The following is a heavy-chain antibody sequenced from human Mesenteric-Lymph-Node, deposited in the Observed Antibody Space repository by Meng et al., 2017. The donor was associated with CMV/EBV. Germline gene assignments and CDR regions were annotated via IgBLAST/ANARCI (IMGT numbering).Heavy chain of an antibody. D-gene: IGHD1-26*01. CDR1: GFTFSSYT. V-gene: IGHV3-21*01. CDR3: AKGGSGSYPTYGMDV. CDR2: ITSGSTYI. Sequence: GESLKISCAASGFTFSSYTMNWVRQAPGKGLEWVSSITSGSTYIYYADSVTGRFTISRDNAKNTVYLQMNSLRTEDTAVYYCAKGGSGSYPTYGMDVWGQGTTVTVSS. J-gene: IGHJ6*02.